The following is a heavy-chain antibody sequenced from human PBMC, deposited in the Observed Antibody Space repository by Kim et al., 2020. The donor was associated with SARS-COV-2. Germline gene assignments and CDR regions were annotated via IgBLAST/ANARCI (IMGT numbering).Heavy chain of an antibody. J-gene: IGHJ3*01. CDR3: VKSTLLRGVTLVGDAFDV. CDR2: MTASGAAT. V-gene: IGHV3-23*01. D-gene: IGHD3-10*01. Sequence: GGSLRLSCAASGFSFDTYAMTWVRQAPGKGPEWVATMTASGAATDYSDSVRGRFVISRDNARKIVFLQMNSLRADDTATYQCVKSTLLRGVTLVGDAFDVWGPGSLVIVSS. CDR1: GFSFDTYA.